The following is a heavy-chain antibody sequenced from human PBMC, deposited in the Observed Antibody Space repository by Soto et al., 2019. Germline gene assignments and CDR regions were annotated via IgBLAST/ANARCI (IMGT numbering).Heavy chain of an antibody. J-gene: IGHJ5*02. Sequence: EVQLVESGGGLAQPGGSLRLSCAASGFTFSSYWMTWVRQAPGKGLEWVANIKQDGSEKYYVDSVKGRFTISRDNAKNSLYLQMNNLRVEDTAVHYCARGEAIGDDPWGHGTLVTVSS. CDR3: ARGEAIGDDP. CDR2: IKQDGSEK. D-gene: IGHD3-10*01. CDR1: GFTFSSYW. V-gene: IGHV3-7*01.